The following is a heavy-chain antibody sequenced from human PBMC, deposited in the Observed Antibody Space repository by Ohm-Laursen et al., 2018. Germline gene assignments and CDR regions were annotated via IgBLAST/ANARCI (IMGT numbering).Heavy chain of an antibody. V-gene: IGHV3-23*01. CDR1: GFTFSSFA. CDR2: TSNSGGNT. D-gene: IGHD1-26*01. Sequence: SLRLSCAASGFTFSSFAMSWVRQAPGKGLEWVSSTSNSGGNTYYADSVKGRFTISRDNSKNTLYLQMNSLRAEDTAVYYCAKGRKWELPLGYWGQGTLVTVSS. CDR3: AKGRKWELPLGY. J-gene: IGHJ4*02.